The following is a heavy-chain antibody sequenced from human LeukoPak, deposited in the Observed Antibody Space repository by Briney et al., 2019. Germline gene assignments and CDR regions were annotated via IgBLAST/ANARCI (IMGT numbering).Heavy chain of an antibody. J-gene: IGHJ4*02. V-gene: IGHV4-39*01. CDR1: GGSISNSNYY. D-gene: IGHD5-24*01. CDR3: ARARDGYEGFDY. Sequence: SETLSLTCAVSGGSISNSNYYWGWIRQPPGKGLEWIGSIYYSGSTYYNPSLKSRVSISVDTSKNQFSLKLSSVIAADTAVYYCARARDGYEGFDYWGQGTLVTVSS. CDR2: IYYSGST.